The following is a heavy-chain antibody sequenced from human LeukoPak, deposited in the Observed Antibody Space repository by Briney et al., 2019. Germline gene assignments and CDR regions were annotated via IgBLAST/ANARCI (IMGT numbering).Heavy chain of an antibody. Sequence: SEALSLTCAVYGGSFSGYYWSWIRQPPGKGLEWIGEINHSGSTNYNPSLKSRVTISVDTSKNQFSLKLSSVTAADTAVYYCARDNSSSWYWAKVTRNWFDPWGQGTLVTVSS. CDR2: INHSGST. CDR3: ARDNSSSWYWAKVTRNWFDP. CDR1: GGSFSGYY. D-gene: IGHD6-13*01. J-gene: IGHJ5*02. V-gene: IGHV4-34*01.